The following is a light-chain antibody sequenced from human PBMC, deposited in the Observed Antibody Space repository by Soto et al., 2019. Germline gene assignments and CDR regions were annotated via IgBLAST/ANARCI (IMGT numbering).Light chain of an antibody. CDR1: QSVLYSPNNKNY. CDR2: WAS. V-gene: IGKV4-1*01. Sequence: DFVMTQSPDSLAVSLGERATINCKSSQSVLYSPNNKNYLAWYQQKPGQPPKLLIFWASTRESGVPDRFSGSGSGPDFTLTISSLQAEDVAVYHCQQYLATPQTFGQGTKVEIK. J-gene: IGKJ1*01. CDR3: QQYLATPQT.